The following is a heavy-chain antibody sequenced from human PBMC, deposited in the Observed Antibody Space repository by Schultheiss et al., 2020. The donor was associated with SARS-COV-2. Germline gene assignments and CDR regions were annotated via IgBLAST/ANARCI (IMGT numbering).Heavy chain of an antibody. V-gene: IGHV4-34*01. CDR1: GGSFSGYY. D-gene: IGHD6-13*01. CDR3: AREAGIAAAGGEFDY. J-gene: IGHJ4*02. Sequence: SETLSLTCAVYGGSFSGYYWSWIRQPPGKGLEWIGEINHSGSTNYNPSLKSRVTISVDTSKNQFSLKLSSVTAADTAVYYCAREAGIAAAGGEFDYWGQGTLVTVSS. CDR2: INHSGST.